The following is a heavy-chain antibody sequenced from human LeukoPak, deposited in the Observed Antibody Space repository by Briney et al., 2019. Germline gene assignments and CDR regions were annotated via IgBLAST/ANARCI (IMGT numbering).Heavy chain of an antibody. CDR2: IYYSGST. J-gene: IGHJ3*02. Sequence: SETLSLTCTVSGGSISSSSYYWGWIRQPPGKGLEWIGSIYYSGSTYYNPSLKSRVTISVDTSKNQFSLKLSSVTAADTAVYYCARRVHDAFDIWGQGTMVIVSS. D-gene: IGHD1-1*01. CDR1: GGSISSSSYY. V-gene: IGHV4-39*01. CDR3: ARRVHDAFDI.